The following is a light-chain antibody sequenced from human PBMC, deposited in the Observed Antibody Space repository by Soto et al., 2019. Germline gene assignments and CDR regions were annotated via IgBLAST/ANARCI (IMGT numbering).Light chain of an antibody. J-gene: IGLJ1*01. Sequence: QSALTQPASVSGSPGQSITISCTGTSSDVGGYNYVSWYQHHPGKAPKLMIYEVSNRPSGVSYRFSGSKSGNTASLTISGLQAEDEADYYCNSYTGCGIVFGTGTKVTVL. CDR2: EVS. CDR3: NSYTGCGIV. CDR1: SSDVGGYNY. V-gene: IGLV2-14*01.